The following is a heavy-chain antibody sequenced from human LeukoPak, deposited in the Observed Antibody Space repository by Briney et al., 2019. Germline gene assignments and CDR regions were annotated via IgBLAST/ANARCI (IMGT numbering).Heavy chain of an antibody. J-gene: IGHJ5*02. CDR3: ARDSSSWYGFSHWFDP. CDR2: IYYRGGT. CDR1: GASITDAY. D-gene: IGHD6-13*01. V-gene: IGHV4-59*12. Sequence: SETLSLICNVSGASITDAYWSWLRQPPGKGLEWIGYIYYRGGTNYNPSLKSRVTMSVDTSKNQFSLKLSSVTAADTAVYYCARDSSSWYGFSHWFDPWGQGTLVTVSS.